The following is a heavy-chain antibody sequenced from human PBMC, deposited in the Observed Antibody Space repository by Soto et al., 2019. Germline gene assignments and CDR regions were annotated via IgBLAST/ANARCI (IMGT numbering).Heavy chain of an antibody. Sequence: ASVKGSCKASGYTLTGYYMHWVRQAPGQGLEWMGWMNPNSGNTGYAQKFQGRVTMTRNTSISTAYMELSSLRSEDTAVYYCARGYNRFRAVPSMDVWGQGTTVTVS. J-gene: IGHJ6*02. CDR2: MNPNSGNT. CDR3: ARGYNRFRAVPSMDV. D-gene: IGHD1-20*01. CDR1: GYTLTGYY. V-gene: IGHV1-8*02.